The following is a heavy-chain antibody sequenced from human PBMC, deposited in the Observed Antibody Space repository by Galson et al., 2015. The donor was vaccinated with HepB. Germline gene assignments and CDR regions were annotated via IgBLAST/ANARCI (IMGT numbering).Heavy chain of an antibody. J-gene: IGHJ6*02. D-gene: IGHD6-13*01. CDR2: INTNTGNP. CDR3: ARFYLAAAGDFLKGYYYGMDV. CDR1: GYTFTSYA. Sequence: SVKVSCKASGYTFTSYAMNWVRQAPGQGLEWMGWINTNTGNPTYAQGFTGRFVFSLDTSVSTAYLQISSLKAEDTAVYYCARFYLAAAGDFLKGYYYGMDVWGQGTTVTVSS. V-gene: IGHV7-4-1*02.